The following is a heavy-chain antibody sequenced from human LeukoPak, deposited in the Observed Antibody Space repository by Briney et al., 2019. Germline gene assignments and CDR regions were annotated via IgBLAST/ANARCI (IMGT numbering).Heavy chain of an antibody. V-gene: IGHV4-59*11. CDR2: IYYTGTT. CDR1: GGSLSSHY. J-gene: IGHJ4*02. D-gene: IGHD2-2*01. CDR3: ARFSSGCSTASCYLTN. Sequence: PSETLSLTCTVGGGSLSSHYWSWIRQPPGKGLELVGHIYYTGTTFYNPSLNSRVIISLDTSRNQFSLRLTSVTAADTAVYHCARFSSGCSTASCYLTNWGQGTLVTVSS.